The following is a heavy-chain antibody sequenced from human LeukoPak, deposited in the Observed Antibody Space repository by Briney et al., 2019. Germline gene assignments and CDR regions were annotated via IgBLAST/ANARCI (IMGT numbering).Heavy chain of an antibody. CDR1: GFTLGDNA. CDR2: IRNRAYGGTT. D-gene: IGHD6-13*01. J-gene: IGHJ4*02. V-gene: IGHV3-49*04. CDR3: LRHYSR. Sequence: PGGSLRLSCTGSGFTLGDNAMSWVRQAPGKGLEWVGFIRNRAYGGTTEYAASVKGRFTISRDDSKSIAYLQMNSLKTEDTAVYYCLRHYSRWGQGTLVTVSS.